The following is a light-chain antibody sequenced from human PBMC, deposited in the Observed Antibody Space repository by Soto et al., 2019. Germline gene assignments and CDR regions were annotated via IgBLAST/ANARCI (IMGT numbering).Light chain of an antibody. CDR3: CSYVGSATFENVI. CDR2: EVT. CDR1: TTDIGNYDL. V-gene: IGLV2-23*02. Sequence: QSDLTQPASVSGSPGQSITISCTGTTTDIGNYDLVSWYQQRPGKVPKLLIYEVTKRPSGVSNRFSASKSGNTASLTISGLQAEDEADYFCCSYVGSATFENVIFGGGTQLTVL. J-gene: IGLJ2*01.